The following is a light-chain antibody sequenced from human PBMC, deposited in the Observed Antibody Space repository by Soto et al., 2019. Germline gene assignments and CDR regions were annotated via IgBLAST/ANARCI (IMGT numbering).Light chain of an antibody. CDR3: QQYNSWPVT. CDR2: DAS. V-gene: IGKV3-15*01. Sequence: EIVMTQSPATLSVSPGESVVLSCRATQTVTNKLAWYQQKPGQAPRLLIYDASIRATGIPARFSGSGSGTEFTLTISSLQSEDFVLYYCQQYNSWPVTFGGGTKVEIK. J-gene: IGKJ4*01. CDR1: QTVTNK.